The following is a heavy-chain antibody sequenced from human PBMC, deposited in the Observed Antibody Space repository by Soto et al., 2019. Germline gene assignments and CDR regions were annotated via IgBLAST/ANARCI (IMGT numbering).Heavy chain of an antibody. CDR1: GYTFTSYA. V-gene: IGHV1-3*01. CDR3: AREGQAPYYYYGMDV. CDR2: INAGNGNT. Sequence: EASVKVSCKASGYTFTSYAMHWVRQAPGQRLEWMGWINAGNGNTKYSQKFQGRVTMTRDTSASTAHMELRSLRSDDTAVYYCAREGQAPYYYYGMDVWGQGTAVTVSS. J-gene: IGHJ6*02.